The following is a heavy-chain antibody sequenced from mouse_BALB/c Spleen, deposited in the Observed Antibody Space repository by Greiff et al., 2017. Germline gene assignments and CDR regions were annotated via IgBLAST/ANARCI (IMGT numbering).Heavy chain of an antibody. CDR1: GFSLTSYG. V-gene: IGHV2-2*02. CDR3: ARKRGEDYAMDY. D-gene: IGHD2-13*01. J-gene: IGHJ4*01. CDR2: IWSGGST. Sequence: VKLVESGPGLVQPSQSLSITCTVSGFSLTSYGVHWVRQSPGKGLEWLGVIWSGGSTDYNAAFISRLSISKDNSKSQVFFKMNSLQANDTAIYYCARKRGEDYAMDYWGQGTSVTVSS.